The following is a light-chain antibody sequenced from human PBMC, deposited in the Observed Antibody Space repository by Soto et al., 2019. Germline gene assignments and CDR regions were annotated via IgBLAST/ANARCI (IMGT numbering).Light chain of an antibody. CDR1: QSISIW. V-gene: IGKV1-5*03. J-gene: IGKJ1*01. CDR2: KAS. CDR3: QQYIDRWT. Sequence: DIQMTQSPSTLSASVGDRVTITCRASQSISIWLAWYQQKPGKAPNLLIYKASSLESGVPSRFSGSGSGTEFTLTISSLQTDDFATYYCQQYIDRWTFGRGTKVDIK.